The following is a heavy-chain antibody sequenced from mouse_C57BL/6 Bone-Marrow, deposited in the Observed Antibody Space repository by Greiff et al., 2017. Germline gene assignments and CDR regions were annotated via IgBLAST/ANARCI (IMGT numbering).Heavy chain of an antibody. CDR3: ARIIYYDYDEAMDY. CDR1: GFSLSTFGMG. D-gene: IGHD2-4*01. V-gene: IGHV8-8*01. J-gene: IGHJ4*01. CDR2: IWWDDDK. Sequence: QVTLKECGPGILQPSQTLSLTCSFSGFSLSTFGMGVGWIRQPSGKGLEWLAHIWWDDDKYYNPALKSRLTISKDTSKNQVFLKIANVDTADTATYYCARIIYYDYDEAMDYWGQGTSVTVSS.